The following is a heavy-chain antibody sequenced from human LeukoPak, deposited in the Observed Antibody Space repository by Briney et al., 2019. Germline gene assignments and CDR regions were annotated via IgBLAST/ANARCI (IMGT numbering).Heavy chain of an antibody. CDR2: IYYSGST. CDR1: GGSISSYY. J-gene: IGHJ4*02. D-gene: IGHD4-17*01. V-gene: IGHV4-59*01. Sequence: SETLSLTCPVSGGSISSYYWSWIRQPPGKGLKWIGYIYYSGSTNYNPSLKSRVTISVDTSKNQFSLKLSSVTAADTAVYYCARENRGHGDHFDYWGQGTLVTVSS. CDR3: ARENRGHGDHFDY.